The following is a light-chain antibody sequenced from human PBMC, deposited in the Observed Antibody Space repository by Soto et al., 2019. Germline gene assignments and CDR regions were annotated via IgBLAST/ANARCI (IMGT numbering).Light chain of an antibody. CDR2: KAS. CDR1: QTISSW. J-gene: IGKJ1*01. Sequence: DIQMIQSPSTLSGSVGDRFTITCLAIQTISSWLAWYQQKPGKAPKLLIYKASTLKSGVPSRFRGSGSGTEFTLTISSLQPDDFATYYCQQYHTYPRTFGQGTKVDIK. CDR3: QQYHTYPRT. V-gene: IGKV1-5*03.